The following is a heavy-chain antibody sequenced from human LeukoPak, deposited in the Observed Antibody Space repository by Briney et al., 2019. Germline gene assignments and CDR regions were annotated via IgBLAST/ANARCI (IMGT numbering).Heavy chain of an antibody. CDR1: GGSIGSYY. Sequence: PSETLSLTCTVSGGSIGSYYWSWIRQPPGKGLEWIGYIYYIGSTNYNPSLKSRITISVDTSKSHFSLKLSSVTAADTAVYYCARVVGATGSSDYWGQGTLVTVSS. CDR2: IYYIGST. CDR3: ARVVGATGSSDY. D-gene: IGHD1-26*01. V-gene: IGHV4-59*01. J-gene: IGHJ4*02.